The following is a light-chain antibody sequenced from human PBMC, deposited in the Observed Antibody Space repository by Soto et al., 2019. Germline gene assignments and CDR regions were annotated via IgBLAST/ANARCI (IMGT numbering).Light chain of an antibody. CDR3: CSYAGRYTYV. J-gene: IGLJ1*01. CDR1: SSDVGGYNY. V-gene: IGLV2-11*01. Sequence: QSALSQPLSVSGSPVQAVTISFTGTSSDVGGYNYVSWYQQHPGKAPKLMIYDVSNRPSVVPDRFSGSKSGNTASMTISGLQAEDADDYYCCSYAGRYTYVFGTGTKVTVL. CDR2: DVS.